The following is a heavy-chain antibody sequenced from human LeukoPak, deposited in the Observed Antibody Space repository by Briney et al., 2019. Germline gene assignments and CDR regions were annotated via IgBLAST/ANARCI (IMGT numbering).Heavy chain of an antibody. Sequence: SETLSLTCAVYGGSFSGYYWSWIRQPPGKGLEWIGEINHSGSTNYNPSLKSRVTISVDTSKNQFSLKLSSVTAADTAVYYCAREIGNILTGYVVDYWGQGTLVTVSS. D-gene: IGHD3-9*01. CDR3: AREIGNILTGYVVDY. J-gene: IGHJ4*02. CDR1: GGSFSGYY. V-gene: IGHV4-34*01. CDR2: INHSGST.